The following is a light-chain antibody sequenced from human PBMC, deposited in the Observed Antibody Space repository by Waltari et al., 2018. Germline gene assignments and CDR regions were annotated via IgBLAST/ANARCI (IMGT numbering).Light chain of an antibody. V-gene: IGLV4-60*03. CDR1: SGHSSYI. Sequence: QPVLTQSSSASASLGPSVKLTCTLSSGHSSYIIAWHQQQPGKAPRYLMKLEGSGSYNKGSGVPDRFSGSSSGADRYLTISNLQSEDEADYYCETWDSNTWVFGGGTKLPVL. CDR3: ETWDSNTWV. CDR2: LEGSGSY. J-gene: IGLJ3*02.